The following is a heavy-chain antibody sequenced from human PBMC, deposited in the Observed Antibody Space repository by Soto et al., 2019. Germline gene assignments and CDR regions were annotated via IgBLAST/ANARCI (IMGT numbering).Heavy chain of an antibody. D-gene: IGHD3-10*01. CDR2: FIPIFGAA. CDR1: GGTFSSYA. V-gene: IGHV1-69*12. Sequence: QVQLVQSGAEVKKPGSSVKVSCKASGGTFSSYAISWVRQAPGQGLEWMGGFIPIFGAADYAQNFQGRVTLAADESTSTAYMELSSRRSEDTAVYYCASPRDNYYYNGMDVWGQGTTVTVSS. J-gene: IGHJ6*02. CDR3: ASPRDNYYYNGMDV.